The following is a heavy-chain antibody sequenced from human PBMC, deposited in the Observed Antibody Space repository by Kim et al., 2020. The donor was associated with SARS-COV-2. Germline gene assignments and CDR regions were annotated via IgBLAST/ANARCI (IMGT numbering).Heavy chain of an antibody. Sequence: SETLSLTCAVYGGSFSGYYWSWIRQPPGKGLEWIGEINHSGSTNYNPSLKSRVTISVDTSKNQFSLKLSSVTAADTAVYYCARWRVGYYFDYWGQGTLVTVSS. CDR3: ARWRVGYYFDY. J-gene: IGHJ4*02. V-gene: IGHV4-34*01. D-gene: IGHD1-26*01. CDR1: GGSFSGYY. CDR2: INHSGST.